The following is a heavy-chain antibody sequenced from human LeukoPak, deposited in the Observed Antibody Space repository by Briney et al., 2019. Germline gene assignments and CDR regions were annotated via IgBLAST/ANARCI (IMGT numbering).Heavy chain of an antibody. CDR2: IWYDGSDK. J-gene: IGHJ3*01. D-gene: IGHD5-18*01. CDR3: ARTNLFVDTAVNDAFDV. CDR1: GFTFSSYG. V-gene: IGHV3-33*01. Sequence: GGSLRLSCAASGFTFSSYGMHWVRQAPGKGLEWVAVIWYDGSDKYYADSVKGRFTISRDNSKSTLYLQMSSLRAEDKAVYYCARTNLFVDTAVNDAFDVWGQGTMVIVSS.